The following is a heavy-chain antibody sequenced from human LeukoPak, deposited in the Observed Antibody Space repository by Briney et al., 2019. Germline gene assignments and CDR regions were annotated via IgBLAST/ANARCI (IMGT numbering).Heavy chain of an antibody. CDR1: GYSFTSYW. CDR3: DRCRIRWAQAFDI. J-gene: IGHJ3*02. V-gene: IGHV5-51*01. Sequence: GESLKISCKGSGYSFTSYWIGWVRQMPGKGLEWMGIIYPGDSDTRYSPSFQGQVTISADKSISTAYLQWSRLKASDTGIYYCDRCRIRWAQAFDIWGQGTMVTVSS. D-gene: IGHD4-23*01. CDR2: IYPGDSDT.